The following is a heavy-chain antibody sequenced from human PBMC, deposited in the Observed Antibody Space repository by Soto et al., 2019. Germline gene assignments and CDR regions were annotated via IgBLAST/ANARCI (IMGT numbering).Heavy chain of an antibody. V-gene: IGHV4-59*01. J-gene: IGHJ5*02. CDR3: ARGNSYGYPEWFDP. Sequence: PSETLSLTCTVSGGSISSYYWSWIRQPPGKGLEWIGYIYYSGSTNYNPSLKSRVAISVDTSKNQFSLKLSSVTAADTAVYYCARGNSYGYPEWFDPWGQGTLVTVSS. D-gene: IGHD5-18*01. CDR2: IYYSGST. CDR1: GGSISSYY.